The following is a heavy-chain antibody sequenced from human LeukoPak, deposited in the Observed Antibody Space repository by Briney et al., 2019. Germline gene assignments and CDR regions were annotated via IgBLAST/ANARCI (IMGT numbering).Heavy chain of an antibody. CDR2: IYPGDSDT. Sequence: GESLKISCKGSGYSFTSYWIGWVRQMPGKGLEWMGIIYPGDSDTRYSPSFQGQVTISADKSIGTAYLQWSSLKASDTAMYYCARQSPQYCSSTSCFSNWGQGTLVTVSS. CDR3: ARQSPQYCSSTSCFSN. J-gene: IGHJ4*02. D-gene: IGHD2-2*01. CDR1: GYSFTSYW. V-gene: IGHV5-51*01.